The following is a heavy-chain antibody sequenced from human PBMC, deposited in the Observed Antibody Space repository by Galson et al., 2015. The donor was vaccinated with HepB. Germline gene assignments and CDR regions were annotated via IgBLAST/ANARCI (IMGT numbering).Heavy chain of an antibody. V-gene: IGHV3-74*01. Sequence: SLRLSCAASGFIFSSYWMHWVRQAPGKGLVWVSRINSDGSSTTYADSVKGRFTISRDNAKNTLYVQMNSLRAEDTAVYYCARVWSSGWHSYWYFDLWGRGTLVTVSS. CDR1: GFIFSSYW. CDR3: ARVWSSGWHSYWYFDL. CDR2: INSDGSST. J-gene: IGHJ2*01. D-gene: IGHD6-19*01.